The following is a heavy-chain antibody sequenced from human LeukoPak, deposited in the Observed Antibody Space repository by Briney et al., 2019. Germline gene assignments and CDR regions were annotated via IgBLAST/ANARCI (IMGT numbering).Heavy chain of an antibody. CDR3: ARIALGYCSSTSCEEGY. CDR2: IYYSGST. J-gene: IGHJ4*02. V-gene: IGHV4-39*07. D-gene: IGHD2-2*01. Sequence: SETLSLTCTVSGGSISSSSYYWGWIRRPPGKGLEWIGSIYYSGSTYCNPSLKSPVTVSVDTSKNQFSLKLSSVTAADTAVYYCARIALGYCSSTSCEEGYWGQGTLVTVSS. CDR1: GGSISSSSYY.